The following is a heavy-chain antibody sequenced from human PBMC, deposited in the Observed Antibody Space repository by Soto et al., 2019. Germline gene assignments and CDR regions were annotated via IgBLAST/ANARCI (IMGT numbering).Heavy chain of an antibody. CDR1: GYTFTSYA. Sequence: ASVKVSCKASGYTFTSYAMHWVRQAPGQRLEWMGWINAGNGNTKYSQKFQGRVTITRDTSASTAYMGLSSLRSEDTAVYYCARSIVVVTVLDVWGQGSLVTGSS. J-gene: IGHJ4*02. D-gene: IGHD2-21*02. CDR3: ARSIVVVTVLDV. V-gene: IGHV1-3*01. CDR2: INAGNGNT.